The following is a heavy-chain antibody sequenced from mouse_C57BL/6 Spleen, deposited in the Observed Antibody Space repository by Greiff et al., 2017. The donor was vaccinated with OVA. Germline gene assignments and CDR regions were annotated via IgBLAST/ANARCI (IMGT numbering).Heavy chain of an antibody. V-gene: IGHV1-61*01. Sequence: QVHVKQPGAELVRPGSSVKLSCKASGYTFTSYWMDWVKQRPGQGLEWIGNIYPSDSETHYNQKFKDKATLTVDKSSSTAYMQLSSLTSEDSAVYYCARRYHWYFDVWGTGTTVTVSS. J-gene: IGHJ1*03. CDR3: ARRYHWYFDV. CDR2: IYPSDSET. D-gene: IGHD5-1-1*01. CDR1: GYTFTSYW.